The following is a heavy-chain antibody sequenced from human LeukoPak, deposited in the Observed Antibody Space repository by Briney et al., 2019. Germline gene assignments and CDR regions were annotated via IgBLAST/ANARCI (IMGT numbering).Heavy chain of an antibody. CDR3: AAVAYGSGSYYGSFDY. J-gene: IGHJ4*02. Sequence: GASVKVSCKASGFTFTSSAVQWVRQARGQRLEWIGWIVVGSGNTNYAQKFQEGVTITRDMSTSTAYMELSSLRSEDTAVYYCAAVAYGSGSYYGSFDYWGQGTLVTVSS. D-gene: IGHD3-10*01. CDR2: IVVGSGNT. CDR1: GFTFTSSA. V-gene: IGHV1-58*01.